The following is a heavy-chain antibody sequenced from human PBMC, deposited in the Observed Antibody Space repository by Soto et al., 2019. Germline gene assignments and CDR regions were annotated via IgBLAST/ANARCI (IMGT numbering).Heavy chain of an antibody. D-gene: IGHD3-16*02. CDR3: ARVDDYVWGSYQLDY. CDR1: GYTFTSYA. CDR2: INAGNGNT. Sequence: GASVKVSCKASGYTFTSYAGHWVRKAPGQRLEWMGWINAGNGNTKYSQKFQGRVTITRDTSASTAYMELSSLRSEDTAVYYCARVDDYVWGSYQLDYWGQGTLVTVSS. J-gene: IGHJ4*02. V-gene: IGHV1-3*01.